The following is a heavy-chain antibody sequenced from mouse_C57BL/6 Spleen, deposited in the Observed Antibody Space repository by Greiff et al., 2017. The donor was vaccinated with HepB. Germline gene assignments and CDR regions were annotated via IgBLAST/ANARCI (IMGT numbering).Heavy chain of an antibody. CDR3: ARELLRHWYFDV. J-gene: IGHJ1*03. CDR1: GFTFSSYA. D-gene: IGHD1-2*01. V-gene: IGHV5-4*01. CDR2: ISDGGSYT. Sequence: EVKLVESGGGLVKPGGSLKLSCAASGFTFSSYAMSWVRQTPEKRLEWVATISDGGSYTYYPDNVKGRFTISRDNAKNNLYLQMSHLKSEDTAMYYYARELLRHWYFDVWGTGTTVTVSS.